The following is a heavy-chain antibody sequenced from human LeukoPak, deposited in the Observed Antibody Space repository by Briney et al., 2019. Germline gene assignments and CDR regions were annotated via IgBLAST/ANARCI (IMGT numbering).Heavy chain of an antibody. J-gene: IGHJ6*02. CDR1: GFTFSSYG. CDR2: ISGSGGTT. V-gene: IGHV3-23*01. D-gene: IGHD1-1*01. Sequence: GGSLRLSCAASGFTFSSYGMHWVRQAPGKGLEWVSTISGSGGTTYYADSVKGRFTISRDNSKNTLYLQMNSLRAEDTAVYYCAKGSLDGRPIYYYAMDLWGQGTTVTVSS. CDR3: AKGSLDGRPIYYYAMDL.